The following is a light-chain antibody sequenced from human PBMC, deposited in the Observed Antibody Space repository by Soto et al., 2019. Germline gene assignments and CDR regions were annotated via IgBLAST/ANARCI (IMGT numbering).Light chain of an antibody. CDR1: QSAISN. Sequence: EIVMSQSPATLSVSAGERVTLSCRASQSAISNLAWYQQKPGQAPRLLIYGASTRATSIPARFSGSGSGTDFTLTISSLQPEDFAVYYCQQDYNLPWTFGQGTKVDIK. V-gene: IGKV3D-15*02. CDR3: QQDYNLPWT. CDR2: GAS. J-gene: IGKJ1*01.